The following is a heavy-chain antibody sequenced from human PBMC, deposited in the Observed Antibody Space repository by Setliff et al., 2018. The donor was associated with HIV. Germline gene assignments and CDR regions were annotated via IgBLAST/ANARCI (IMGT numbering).Heavy chain of an antibody. J-gene: IGHJ4*02. D-gene: IGHD2-8*01. Sequence: PGESLKISCQASGYSFTKFWIGWVRQMPGKGLEWMGLIYPGDSDTRYSPSFQGQVTISADKSTNTLFLQLSGLKASDTAMYYCARLKDVVLMVNDFWGQGTLVTVSS. V-gene: IGHV5-51*01. CDR2: IYPGDSDT. CDR1: GYSFTKFW. CDR3: ARLKDVVLMVNDF.